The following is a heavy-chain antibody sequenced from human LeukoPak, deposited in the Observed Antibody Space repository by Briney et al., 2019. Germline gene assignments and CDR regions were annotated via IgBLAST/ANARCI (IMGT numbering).Heavy chain of an antibody. V-gene: IGHV3-21*01. D-gene: IGHD4-17*01. CDR1: GFTFSSYC. J-gene: IGHJ6*02. Sequence: PGGSLRLSCAASGFTFSSYCMNWVRQAPGKGLEWVSSISSGGSSIYYADSVKGRVTTSRDNANNSVYLQMNSLRAEDTAVYYCARASDYGEYFSGMDVWGQGTTVTVSS. CDR2: ISSGGSSI. CDR3: ARASDYGEYFSGMDV.